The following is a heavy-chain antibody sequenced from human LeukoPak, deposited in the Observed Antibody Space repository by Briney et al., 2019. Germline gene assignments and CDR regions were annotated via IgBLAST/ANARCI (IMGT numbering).Heavy chain of an antibody. CDR1: GGTFSSYA. CDR3: ARGTTSALYSYELDY. V-gene: IGHV1-69*13. D-gene: IGHD5-18*01. Sequence: SVKVSCKSSGGTFSSYAISWVRQAPGQGLEWMGGIIPIFGTANYAQKFQGRVTITADESTSTAYMELSSLRSEDTAVYYCARGTTSALYSYELDYWGQGTLVTVSS. J-gene: IGHJ4*02. CDR2: IIPIFGTA.